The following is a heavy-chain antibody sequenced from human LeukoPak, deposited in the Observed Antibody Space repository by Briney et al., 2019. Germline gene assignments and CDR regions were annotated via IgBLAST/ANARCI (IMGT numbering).Heavy chain of an antibody. Sequence: GGSLRLSCAASGFTFNNYGMSWVRQAAGKGLQWVSSINTNGASTYYADSVKGRFTISRDNSNNMVYLQMNSLRVEETAIYYCVWGSTEYGNAYAHWGQGTLVTVSS. CDR1: GFTFNNYG. D-gene: IGHD2/OR15-2a*01. J-gene: IGHJ4*02. V-gene: IGHV3-23*01. CDR2: INTNGAST. CDR3: VWGSTEYGNAYAH.